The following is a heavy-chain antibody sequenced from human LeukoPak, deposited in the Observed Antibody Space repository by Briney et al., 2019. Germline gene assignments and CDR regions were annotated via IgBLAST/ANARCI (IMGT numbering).Heavy chain of an antibody. Sequence: HPGGSLRLSCAASGNYWMHWVRQAPGKGLVWVSHINSDGSWTSYADSVEGRFTISKDNAKDTVYLQMNSLRAEDTAVYYCVSFYETYWGRGTLVTVSS. CDR1: GNYW. CDR2: INSDGSWT. V-gene: IGHV3-74*01. J-gene: IGHJ4*02. D-gene: IGHD2/OR15-2a*01. CDR3: VSFYETY.